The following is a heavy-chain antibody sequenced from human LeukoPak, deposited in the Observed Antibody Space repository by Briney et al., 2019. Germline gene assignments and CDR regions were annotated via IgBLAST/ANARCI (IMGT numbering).Heavy chain of an antibody. CDR1: GHTHTALA. Sequence: ASVRVSCKASGHTHTALAIHWVRQAPGKGLEWMGGFDPEDGQTIYAQKFQGRVTVTEDTSTDTAYMELSSLGSEDTAVYYCATEGGRSYYLYWGQGTLVTVSS. J-gene: IGHJ4*02. CDR2: FDPEDGQT. CDR3: ATEGGRSYYLY. V-gene: IGHV1-24*01. D-gene: IGHD1-26*01.